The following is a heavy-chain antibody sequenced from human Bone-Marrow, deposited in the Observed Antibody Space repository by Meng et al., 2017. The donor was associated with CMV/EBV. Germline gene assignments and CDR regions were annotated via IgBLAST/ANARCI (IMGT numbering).Heavy chain of an antibody. D-gene: IGHD3-22*01. CDR2: IYSSGST. V-gene: IGHV4-39*06. J-gene: IGHJ5*02. CDR3: ARDSYYYDSSGYFGP. Sequence: WVRQPPGKGLEWIGRIYSSGSTYFNPSLKSRGTISLDTSKNQFPLKLTSVPAADTTVYYCARDSYYYDSSGYFGPWGQGTLVTVSS.